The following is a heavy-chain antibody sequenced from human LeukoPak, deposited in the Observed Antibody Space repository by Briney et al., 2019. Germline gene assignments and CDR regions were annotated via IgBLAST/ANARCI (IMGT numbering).Heavy chain of an antibody. D-gene: IGHD2-2*01. V-gene: IGHV5-51*01. J-gene: IGHJ3*02. CDR3: ARRYCSSTTCYRDAFDI. CDR1: GYSFPIYW. CDR2: IYPGDSDT. Sequence: GESLKISCRGSGYSFPIYWIGWVRQMPGKGLDWMGIIYPGDSDTRYSPSFQGRVTISADKSISTAYPQWSSLRASDTAMYYCARRYCSSTTCYRDAFDIWGQGTMVIVSS.